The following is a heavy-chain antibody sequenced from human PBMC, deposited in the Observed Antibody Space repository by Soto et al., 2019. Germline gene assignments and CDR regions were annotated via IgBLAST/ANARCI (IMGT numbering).Heavy chain of an antibody. Sequence: QLQLQESGPGLVKPSETLSLTCTVSGGSISSSSYYWGWIRQPPGKGLEWIGSIYYSGSTYYNPSLKSRVTISVDTSKNRSSLKLSSVTPPHAAVYYCARQRGLRAFDIWGQGTMVTVSS. V-gene: IGHV4-39*01. CDR3: ARQRGLRAFDI. CDR1: GGSISSSSYY. CDR2: IYYSGST. D-gene: IGHD2-15*01. J-gene: IGHJ3*02.